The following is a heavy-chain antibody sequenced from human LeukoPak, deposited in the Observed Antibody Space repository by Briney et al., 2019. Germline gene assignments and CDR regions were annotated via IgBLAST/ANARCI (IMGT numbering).Heavy chain of an antibody. CDR3: ARSLGYCTNGVCPRYFDY. V-gene: IGHV4-4*07. D-gene: IGHD2-8*01. CDR1: GGSISSYH. CDR2: IYTSGST. Sequence: SETLSLTCTVSGGSISSYHWSWIRQPAGKGLEWIGRIYTSGSTNYNPSLKSRVTMSVDTSKNQSSLKLSSVTAADTAVYYCARSLGYCTNGVCPRYFDYWGQGTLVTVSS. J-gene: IGHJ4*02.